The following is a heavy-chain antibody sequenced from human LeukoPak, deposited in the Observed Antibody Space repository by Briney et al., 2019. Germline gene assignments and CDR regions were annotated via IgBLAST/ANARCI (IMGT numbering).Heavy chain of an antibody. J-gene: IGHJ5*02. CDR3: ARLFWFGELLNDGWFDP. CDR2: IYTSGST. CDR1: GGSISSYY. D-gene: IGHD3-10*01. V-gene: IGHV4-4*07. Sequence: KPSETLSLTCTVSGGSISSYYWSWIRQPAGKGLEWIGRIYTSGSTNYNPSLKSRVTMSVDTSKNQFSLKLSSVTAADTAVYYCARLFWFGELLNDGWFDPWGQGTLVTVSS.